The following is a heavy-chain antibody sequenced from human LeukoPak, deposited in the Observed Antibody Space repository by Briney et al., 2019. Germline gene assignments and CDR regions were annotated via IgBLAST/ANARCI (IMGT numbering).Heavy chain of an antibody. J-gene: IGHJ4*02. CDR3: ARDRIPDTADVGVCY. V-gene: IGHV3-11*01. D-gene: IGHD3-16*01. CDR2: ISSSGSTI. Sequence: GGSLRLSCAASGFTFSDYYMSWIRQAPGKGLEWVSYISSSGSTIYCADSVKGRFTISRDNAKNSLYLQMNSLRAEDTAVYYCARDRIPDTADVGVCYWGQGTLVTVSS. CDR1: GFTFSDYY.